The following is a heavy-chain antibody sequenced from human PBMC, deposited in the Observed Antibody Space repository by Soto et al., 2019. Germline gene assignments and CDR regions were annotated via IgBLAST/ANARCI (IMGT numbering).Heavy chain of an antibody. D-gene: IGHD3-22*01. Sequence: SETLSLTCTVSGGSISSGGYYWSWIRQHPGKGLEWIGYIYYSGSTYYNPSLKSRVTISVDTSKNQFSLKLSSVTAADTAVYYCERKPYYDSSGYYYGWMGYLDYWGQGTLVTVSS. CDR3: ERKPYYDSSGYYYGWMGYLDY. J-gene: IGHJ4*02. CDR1: GGSISSGGYY. CDR2: IYYSGST. V-gene: IGHV4-31*03.